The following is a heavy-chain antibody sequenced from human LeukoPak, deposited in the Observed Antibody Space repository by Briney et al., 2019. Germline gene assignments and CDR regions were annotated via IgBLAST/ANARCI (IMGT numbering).Heavy chain of an antibody. D-gene: IGHD3-16*02. J-gene: IGHJ4*02. V-gene: IGHV4-59*01. CDR2: TYYGGTT. CDR3: ARDRRNYDYVWGSYRHGRFWDY. CDR1: GGSINSYH. Sequence: SETLSLTRTVSGGSINSYHWSWIRQPPGKGLEWIAYTYYGGTTTYNPSLKCRVTISVDTSRNQFDLKLSSVTAAETAVYYCARDRRNYDYVWGSYRHGRFWDYWGQGTLVTVSS.